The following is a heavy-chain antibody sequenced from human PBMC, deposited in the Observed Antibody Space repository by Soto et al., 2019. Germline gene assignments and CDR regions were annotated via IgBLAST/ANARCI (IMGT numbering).Heavy chain of an antibody. CDR1: GFTFSSYG. D-gene: IGHD2-2*01. CDR2: ISYDGSNK. V-gene: IGHV3-30*18. Sequence: QVQLVESGGGVVQPGRSLRLSCAASGFTFSSYGMHWVRQAPGKGLEWVAVISYDGSNKYYADSVKGRFTISRDNSKNTLYLQMNSLRAEDTAVYYCAKGRYCSSTSCYGYFQHWGQGILVTVSS. J-gene: IGHJ1*01. CDR3: AKGRYCSSTSCYGYFQH.